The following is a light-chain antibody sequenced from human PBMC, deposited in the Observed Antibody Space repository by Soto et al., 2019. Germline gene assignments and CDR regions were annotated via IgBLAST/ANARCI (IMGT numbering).Light chain of an antibody. J-gene: IGKJ2*01. V-gene: IGKV1-39*01. Sequence: DIQMTQSPSSLSASVGDRVTITCRASQSISSYLNWYQQKPGKAPKLLIYAASSLQSGVPSRFSGSGSGTDFTLTISSLQPEDFATYYCQQIYSTPYTFGQGPKLEIK. CDR2: AAS. CDR1: QSISSY. CDR3: QQIYSTPYT.